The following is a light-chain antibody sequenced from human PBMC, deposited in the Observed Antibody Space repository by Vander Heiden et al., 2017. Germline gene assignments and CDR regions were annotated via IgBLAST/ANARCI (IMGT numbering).Light chain of an antibody. J-gene: IGKJ2*01. CDR3: QQDYYNNPYT. CDR1: RSLFYNPNNKNY. Sequence: DIVMTQSPDSLAVSLGERATINCKSSRSLFYNPNNKNYLAWYQQKPGQPPRLLISWASARESGVPDRFSGSGYGTDFTLTISSLRAEDVAVYSCQQDYYNNPYTFGQGTKLEIK. V-gene: IGKV4-1*01. CDR2: WAS.